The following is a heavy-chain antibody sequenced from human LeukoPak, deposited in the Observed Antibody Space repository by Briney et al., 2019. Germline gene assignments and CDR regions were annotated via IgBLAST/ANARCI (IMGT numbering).Heavy chain of an antibody. CDR1: GFTFSSYW. CDR3: ASASSHRIAAGGDY. D-gene: IGHD6-13*01. Sequence: GGSLRLSCADSGFTFSSYWVSWVRQAPGKGLEWVANIKQDGSEKYYVDSVKGRFTISRDNAKNTLYLQMNSVRAEDTAVYYCASASSHRIAAGGDYWGQGTLVTVSS. V-gene: IGHV3-7*01. CDR2: IKQDGSEK. J-gene: IGHJ4*02.